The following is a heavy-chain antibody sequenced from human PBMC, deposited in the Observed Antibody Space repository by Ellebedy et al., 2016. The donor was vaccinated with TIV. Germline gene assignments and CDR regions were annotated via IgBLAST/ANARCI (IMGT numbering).Heavy chain of an antibody. V-gene: IGHV3-23*01. J-gene: IGHJ4*02. D-gene: IGHD5-18*01. CDR2: ISGSGDTT. CDR3: ARTGGYIYGLPDF. CDR1: GFTFSSYG. Sequence: PGGSLRLSCAASGFTFSSYGMTWVRQAPGKGLEWVSDISGSGDTTYYADSVKGRFTFYRDNSKNTVYLQMNSLRAEDTAVYYCARTGGYIYGLPDFWGQGTLVTVSS.